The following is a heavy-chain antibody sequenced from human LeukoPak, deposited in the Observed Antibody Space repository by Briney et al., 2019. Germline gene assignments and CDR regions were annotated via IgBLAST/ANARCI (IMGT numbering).Heavy chain of an antibody. J-gene: IGHJ4*02. V-gene: IGHV1-69*13. CDR2: IIPIFGTA. CDR1: GGTFSSYA. D-gene: IGHD3-22*01. CDR3: ATASYYDSSGYYPRFDY. Sequence: SVKVSCKASGGTFSSYAISWVRQAPGQGLEWMGGIIPIFGTANYAQKFQGRVTITADESTSTAYMELSSLRSEDTAVYYCATASYYDSSGYYPRFDYWGQGTLVTVSA.